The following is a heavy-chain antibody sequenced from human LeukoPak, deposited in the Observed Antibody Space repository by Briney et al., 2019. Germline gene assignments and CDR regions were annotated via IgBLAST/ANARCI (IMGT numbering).Heavy chain of an antibody. Sequence: ASVKVSCKASGYTFTGYYMHWVRQAPGQGLEWMGWINPNSGGTNYAQKFQGRVTMTRDTSISTAYMELSRLRSDDTAVYYCARDQGGSISTRAYYYMDVWGIGTTVTVSS. CDR1: GYTFTGYY. J-gene: IGHJ6*03. CDR3: ARDQGGSISTRAYYYMDV. CDR2: INPNSGGT. D-gene: IGHD2-15*01. V-gene: IGHV1-2*02.